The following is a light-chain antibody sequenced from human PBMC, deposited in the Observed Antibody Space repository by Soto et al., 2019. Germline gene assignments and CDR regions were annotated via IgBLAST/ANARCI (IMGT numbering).Light chain of an antibody. Sequence: EIVLTQSPATLSLSPGERATLSCRASQSVRSNLAWYQQKPGQSPRLLIYGASTRATGVPTRFSGSRSGAEFTLTINSLQSEDFAAYYCQPYNNWPLTFGGGTKVDIK. J-gene: IGKJ4*01. CDR1: QSVRSN. V-gene: IGKV3-15*01. CDR3: QPYNNWPLT. CDR2: GAS.